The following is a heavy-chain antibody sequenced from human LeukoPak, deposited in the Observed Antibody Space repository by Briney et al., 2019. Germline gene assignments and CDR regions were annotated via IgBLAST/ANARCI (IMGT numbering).Heavy chain of an antibody. V-gene: IGHV4-34*01. D-gene: IGHD3-9*01. CDR2: INHSAKA. CDR1: GRSFSGYY. J-gene: IGHJ6*04. Sequence: PSETLSLTCGVSGRSFSGYYWRWLRQRPGKGLEWIEEINHSAKANYKSSLKSRVSISINTSKRQFSLHVSSVTAADTAVYFCARLKLRYFEWNDPVDYGMGVWGKGTTVIVSS. CDR3: ARLKLRYFEWNDPVDYGMGV.